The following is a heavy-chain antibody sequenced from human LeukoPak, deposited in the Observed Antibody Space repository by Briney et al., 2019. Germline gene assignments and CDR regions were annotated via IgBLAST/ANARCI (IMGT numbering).Heavy chain of an antibody. CDR3: TKESPQKDV. J-gene: IGHJ6*04. Sequence: GGSLRLSCAASGFTFSSYEMNWFRQAPGQGLEWVAYISSTGNTVHYAGSVKGRFTISRDNAKNSLYLQMNSLRAEDTAVYYCTKESPQKDVWGKGTTVTVSS. CDR2: ISSTGNTV. D-gene: IGHD3-10*01. CDR1: GFTFSSYE. V-gene: IGHV3-48*03.